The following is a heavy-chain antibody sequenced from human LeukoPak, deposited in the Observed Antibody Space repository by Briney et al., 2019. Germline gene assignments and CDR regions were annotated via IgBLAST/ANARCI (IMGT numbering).Heavy chain of an antibody. J-gene: IGHJ4*02. CDR2: IYSGGST. D-gene: IGHD3-10*01. Sequence: GGSLRLSRAASGFTVSSNYMSWVRQAPGKGLEWVSVIYSGGSTYYADSVKGRFTISRDNSKNTLYLQMNSLRAEDTAVYYCARDIRYGSELHFDYWGQGTLVTVSS. V-gene: IGHV3-66*01. CDR1: GFTVSSNY. CDR3: ARDIRYGSELHFDY.